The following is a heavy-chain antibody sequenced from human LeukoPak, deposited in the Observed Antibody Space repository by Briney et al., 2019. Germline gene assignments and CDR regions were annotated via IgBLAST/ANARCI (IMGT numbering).Heavy chain of an antibody. CDR2: INHSGST. CDR1: GGSFSGYY. D-gene: IGHD3-22*01. V-gene: IGHV4-34*01. Sequence: SETLSLTCAVYGGSFSGYYWSWIRQPPGKGLEWIGEINHSGSTNYNLSLKSRVTISIDTSKNQFSLKLSSVTAADTAVYYCAREGYYYDSRGYYTHDYWGQGTLVTVSS. CDR3: AREGYYYDSRGYYTHDY. J-gene: IGHJ4*02.